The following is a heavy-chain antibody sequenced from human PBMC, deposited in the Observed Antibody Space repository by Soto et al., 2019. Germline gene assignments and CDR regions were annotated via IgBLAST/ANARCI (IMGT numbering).Heavy chain of an antibody. CDR3: ARLPYSYSGYDETYFDY. J-gene: IGHJ4*02. CDR1: GYSITSGYY. Sequence: ETLSLTCAVSGYSITSGYYWGWIRQPPGKGLEWIGSIYHSGSTYYNPSLKSRVTISVDTPQKLFSLKLSSVTAADAAVYYCARLPYSYSGYDETYFDYWGQGTLVTVSS. D-gene: IGHD5-12*01. V-gene: IGHV4-38-2*01. CDR2: IYHSGST.